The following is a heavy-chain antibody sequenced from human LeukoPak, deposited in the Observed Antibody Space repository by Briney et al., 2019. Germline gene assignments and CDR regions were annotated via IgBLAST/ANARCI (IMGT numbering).Heavy chain of an antibody. J-gene: IGHJ4*02. CDR3: ARGNQWLGIIDY. CDR2: INHSGST. D-gene: IGHD6-19*01. Sequence: PSETLSLTCAVYGGSFSGYYWGWIRQPPGKGLEWIGEINHSGSTNYNPSLKSRVTISVDTSKNQFSLKLSSVTAADTAVYYCARGNQWLGIIDYWGQGTLVTVSS. CDR1: GGSFSGYY. V-gene: IGHV4-34*01.